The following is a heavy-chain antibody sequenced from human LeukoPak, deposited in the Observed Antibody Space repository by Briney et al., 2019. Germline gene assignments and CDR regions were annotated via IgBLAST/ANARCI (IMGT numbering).Heavy chain of an antibody. J-gene: IGHJ4*02. CDR2: ISSYGGST. Sequence: GGSLRLSCAASGFTFSDYAMSWVRQAPGKGLDWVSTISSYGGSTYYADSVKGRFTISRDNSKNTLYLQMNSLRAEDTAVYFCAKDSPSVTATPHDYWGEEALVTVSS. CDR1: GFTFSDYA. CDR3: AKDSPSVTATPHDY. V-gene: IGHV3-23*01. D-gene: IGHD2-21*02.